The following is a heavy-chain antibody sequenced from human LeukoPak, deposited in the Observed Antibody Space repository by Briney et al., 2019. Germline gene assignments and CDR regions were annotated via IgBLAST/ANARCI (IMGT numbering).Heavy chain of an antibody. CDR2: MNPNSGNT. CDR3: ARDQFLIGTMGHYAFDI. Sequence: APVKVSCKASGYTFTSYDINWVRQATGQGLEWMGWMNPNSGNTGNAQKFQGRVTMTRNTSINTAYMELRSLRSDDTAVYYCARDQFLIGTMGHYAFDIWGQGTMVTVSS. V-gene: IGHV1-8*02. J-gene: IGHJ3*02. CDR1: GYTFTSYD. D-gene: IGHD4/OR15-4a*01.